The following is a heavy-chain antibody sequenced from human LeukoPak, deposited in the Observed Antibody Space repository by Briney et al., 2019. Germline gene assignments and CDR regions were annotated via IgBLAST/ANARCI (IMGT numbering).Heavy chain of an antibody. CDR2: IRDDGSDK. J-gene: IGHJ4*02. D-gene: IGHD1-26*01. Sequence: TGGSLRLSCAASGFTFSSYWMTWVRQAPGKGLEWMGNIRDDGSDKYYVDSVKGRFTISRDNAQNTLLLQMDSLRVEDTAVYYCVRHTRRSPGDYWGQGTLVTVST. CDR3: VRHTRRSPGDY. V-gene: IGHV3-7*01. CDR1: GFTFSSYW.